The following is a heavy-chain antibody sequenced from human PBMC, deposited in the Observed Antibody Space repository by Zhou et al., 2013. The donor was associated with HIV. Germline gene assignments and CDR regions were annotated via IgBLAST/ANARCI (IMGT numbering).Heavy chain of an antibody. J-gene: IGHJ5*02. D-gene: IGHD3-16*01. CDR1: GGTFSSYA. Sequence: QVQLVQSGAEVKKPESSVKVSCKSSGGTFSSYAVNWVRQAPGQGLDWMGGIVPVFGTINYAETFQGRISITTDESTSTAYMELSRLLSEDTAVYFCVRWVGANSAWFDPWGQGTRVSVSS. V-gene: IGHV1-69*05. CDR2: IVPVFGTI. CDR3: VRWVGANSAWFDP.